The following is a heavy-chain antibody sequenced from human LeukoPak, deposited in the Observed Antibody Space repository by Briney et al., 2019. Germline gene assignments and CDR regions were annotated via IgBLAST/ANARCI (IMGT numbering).Heavy chain of an antibody. J-gene: IGHJ6*02. Sequence: PGGSLRLSCAASGFTSSNFAIDWVRQAPGKGLEWVSAMSGYGDSTYYADSVKGRFTISRDNSKNTLYLQMSSLRAEDTAVYYCAKEPNYYYGMEVWGQGTTVTVPS. CDR1: GFTSSNFA. CDR2: MSGYGDST. V-gene: IGHV3-23*01. CDR3: AKEPNYYYGMEV.